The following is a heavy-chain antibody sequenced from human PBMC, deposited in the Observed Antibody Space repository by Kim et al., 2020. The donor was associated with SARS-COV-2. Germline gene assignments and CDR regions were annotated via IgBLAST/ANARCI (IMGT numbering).Heavy chain of an antibody. CDR3: VRYSGWYYFDY. V-gene: IGHV6-1*01. CDR2: S. Sequence: SDYAVSVKRRITINPDPSKNQFSLQLTSVTPEDTAFYYCVRYSGWYYFDYWGQGTLVTVSS. J-gene: IGHJ4*02. D-gene: IGHD6-19*01.